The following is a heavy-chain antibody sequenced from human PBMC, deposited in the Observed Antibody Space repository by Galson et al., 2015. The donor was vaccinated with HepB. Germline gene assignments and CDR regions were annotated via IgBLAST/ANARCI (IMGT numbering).Heavy chain of an antibody. D-gene: IGHD2-2*01. J-gene: IGHJ4*02. CDR2: ITGSGHST. Sequence: SLRLSCAASGFTFSSYAMNWVRQTPGKGLEWVSIITGSGHSTYYADSVEGRFTISRDNSKDTLYLQMNSLRAEDTAVYYCAKPFRTVVTGAATDYCDSWGQGTLVTVSS. CDR1: GFTFSSYA. V-gene: IGHV3-23*01. CDR3: AKPFRTVVTGAATDYCDS.